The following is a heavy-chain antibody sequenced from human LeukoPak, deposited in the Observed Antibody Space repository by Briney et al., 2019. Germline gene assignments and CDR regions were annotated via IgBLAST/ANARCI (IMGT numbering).Heavy chain of an antibody. J-gene: IGHJ3*02. D-gene: IGHD1-26*01. Sequence: GGSLRLSCAASGFTFSSYWMSWVRQAPGKGLEWVANIKQDGSEKYYVDSVKGRFTISRDNAKNSLYPQMNSLRAEDTAVYYCARDISGSYSSDAFDIWGQGTMVTVSS. CDR1: GFTFSSYW. CDR2: IKQDGSEK. CDR3: ARDISGSYSSDAFDI. V-gene: IGHV3-7*04.